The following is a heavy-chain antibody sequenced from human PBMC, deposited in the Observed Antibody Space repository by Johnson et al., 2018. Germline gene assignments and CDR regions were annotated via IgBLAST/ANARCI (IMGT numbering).Heavy chain of an antibody. D-gene: IGHD4-17*01. CDR1: GFVFSGFA. J-gene: IGHJ6*02. V-gene: IGHV3-33*01. CDR2: IWYDGRQK. CDR3: AREGNGDHGMDV. Sequence: QVQLGESGGGVAQPGRSXRLSCAASGFVFSGFAMHWVRQPPGKGLEWVAIIWYDGRQKYYADFVKGRLTISRDNSKNIVYLEMSSLRVDDTAVYFCAREGNGDHGMDVWGQGTIVSVSS.